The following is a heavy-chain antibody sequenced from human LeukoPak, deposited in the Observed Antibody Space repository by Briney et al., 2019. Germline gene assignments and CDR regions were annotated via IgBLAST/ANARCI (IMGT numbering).Heavy chain of an antibody. J-gene: IGHJ5*02. CDR1: GGSINGYY. D-gene: IGHD6-19*01. CDR3: ARLHSSAYFEEFDP. V-gene: IGHV4-59*01. Sequence: PSETLSLTCIVSGGSINGYYWSWIRQPPGKGLEWIGYIYYNGGTNYNPSLKSRVTISVDTSKNQFSLKPSSVTAADTAVYYCARLHSSAYFEEFDPWGQGTLVTVSS. CDR2: IYYNGGT.